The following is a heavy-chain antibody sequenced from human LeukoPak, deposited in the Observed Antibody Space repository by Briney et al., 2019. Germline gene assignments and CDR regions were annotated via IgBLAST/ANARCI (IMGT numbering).Heavy chain of an antibody. CDR3: AKGAEIDH. J-gene: IGHJ4*02. CDR2: MTGPADTT. CDR1: GFNFNNFA. Sequence: SGGSLRLSCAASGFNFNNFAMSWVRQAPGKGPEWLSAMTGPADTTYYAESVKGRFTISRDYSKSMVYMQMNSLRVEDTAIYYCAKGAEIDHWGQGTLVTVSS. V-gene: IGHV3-23*01.